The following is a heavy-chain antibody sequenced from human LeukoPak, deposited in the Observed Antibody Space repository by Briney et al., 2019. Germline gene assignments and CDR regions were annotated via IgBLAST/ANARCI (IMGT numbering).Heavy chain of an antibody. CDR1: GGSFSGYY. D-gene: IGHD3-22*01. CDR2: IDHSGST. Sequence: SETLSLTCAVYGGSFSGYYWTWIRQPPGKGLEWIGEIDHSGSTNYNPSLKSRVTISVDTSKNQFSLKLSSVTAADTAVYYCARGPYYFDSSDYYYWGQGTLVTVSS. V-gene: IGHV4-34*01. J-gene: IGHJ4*02. CDR3: ARGPYYFDSSDYYY.